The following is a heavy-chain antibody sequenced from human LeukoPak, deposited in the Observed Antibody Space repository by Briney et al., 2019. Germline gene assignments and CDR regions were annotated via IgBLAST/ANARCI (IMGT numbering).Heavy chain of an antibody. J-gene: IGHJ4*02. V-gene: IGHV3-11*01. Sequence: PGGSLRLSCAASGFTFTDYYMSWIRQAPGKGLEWVSYITNSGTTIYYADSVKGRFTISRDNAKNSLYLQMNSLRAEDTAVYYCAKGGLIVVVPAAFDYWGQGTLVTVSS. D-gene: IGHD2-2*01. CDR1: GFTFTDYY. CDR2: ITNSGTTI. CDR3: AKGGLIVVVPAAFDY.